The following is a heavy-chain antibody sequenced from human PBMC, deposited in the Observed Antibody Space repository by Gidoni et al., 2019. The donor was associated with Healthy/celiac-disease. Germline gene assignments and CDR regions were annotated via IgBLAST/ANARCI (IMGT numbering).Heavy chain of an antibody. D-gene: IGHD6-13*01. J-gene: IGHJ6*02. V-gene: IGHV4-31*03. CDR1: GGSISSGGYY. CDR3: ARVVAAAYYYGMDV. CDR2: FYYSGST. Sequence: QVQLQESGPGLVKSPQTLSPTCTVSGGSISSGGYYWRWIRQHPGKGLGWIGYFYYSGSTYYNPSLKSRVTISVDTSKNQFSLKLSSVTAADTAVYYCARVVAAAYYYGMDVWGQGTTVTVSS.